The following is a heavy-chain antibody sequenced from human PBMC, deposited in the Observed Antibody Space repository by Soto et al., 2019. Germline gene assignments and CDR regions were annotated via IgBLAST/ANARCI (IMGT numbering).Heavy chain of an antibody. V-gene: IGHV4-39*01. CDR1: VSSISSSSYF. CDR2: IYYSGST. Sequence: SSTXSLTCTVSVSSISSSSYFLCWIRQPPGKGLDWIGSIYYSGSTYYNPSLNSRPTISLDTSKDQVSLKLSSVTAADTAVYYCARHGGPSRTGKGFGYWGQGTQVTVSS. D-gene: IGHD3-16*01. J-gene: IGHJ4*02. CDR3: ARHGGPSRTGKGFGY.